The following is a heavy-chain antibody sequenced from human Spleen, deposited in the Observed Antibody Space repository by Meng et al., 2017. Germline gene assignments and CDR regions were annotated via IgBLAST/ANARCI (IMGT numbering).Heavy chain of an antibody. CDR3: VRDGAAAGINWFDP. J-gene: IGHJ5*02. D-gene: IGHD6-13*01. Sequence: QLQGSGPGLVRPSEPLSLTCTVSGGSLSSGAYYWSWIRQPPGKGLEWIGSIYYSGSTYYNPSLKSRVTISVDTSKNQFSLKLSSVTAADTAVYYCVRDGAAAGINWFDPWGQGTLVTVSS. CDR2: IYYSGST. CDR1: GGSLSSGAYY. V-gene: IGHV4-39*07.